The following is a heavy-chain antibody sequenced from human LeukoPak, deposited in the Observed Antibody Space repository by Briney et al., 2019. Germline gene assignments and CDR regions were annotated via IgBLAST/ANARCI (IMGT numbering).Heavy chain of an antibody. J-gene: IGHJ4*02. CDR2: ITDSGGST. Sequence: GGSLRVSCAASGFTFSDFGMSWVRQAPGKGLEWVSAITDSGGSTYYADSVTGRFTISRDNSKNTLHLRMTSLGAEDTAVYYCVKGSPILYGDYVGDYWGQGTLVTVSS. CDR1: GFTFSDFG. CDR3: VKGSPILYGDYVGDY. D-gene: IGHD4-17*01. V-gene: IGHV3-23*01.